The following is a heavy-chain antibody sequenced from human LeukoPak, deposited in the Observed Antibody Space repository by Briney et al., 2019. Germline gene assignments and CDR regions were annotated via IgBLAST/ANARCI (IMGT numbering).Heavy chain of an antibody. Sequence: GGSLRLSCAAFGFTFSSYSMNWVRQAPGKGLEWVSSISSSSSYIYYADSVKGRFTISRDNAKNSLYLQMNSLRAEDTAVYYCARTDTDFNWFDPWGQGTLVTVSS. J-gene: IGHJ5*02. CDR3: ARTDTDFNWFDP. D-gene: IGHD3-3*01. V-gene: IGHV3-21*01. CDR2: ISSSSSYI. CDR1: GFTFSSYS.